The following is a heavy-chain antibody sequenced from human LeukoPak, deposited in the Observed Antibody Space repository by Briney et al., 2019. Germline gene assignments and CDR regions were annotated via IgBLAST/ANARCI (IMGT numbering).Heavy chain of an antibody. D-gene: IGHD2-2*01. J-gene: IGHJ4*02. V-gene: IGHV1-2*02. CDR1: GYTFTGYY. CDR3: ARTCSSTSCYVVYY. CDR2: INPNSGGT. Sequence: ASVKVSCKASGYTFTGYYMHWVRQAPGQGLEWMGWINPNSGGTNYAQKFQGRVTMTRDTSTSTAYMELSRLRSDATAVYYCARTCSSTSCYVVYYWGQGTLVTVSS.